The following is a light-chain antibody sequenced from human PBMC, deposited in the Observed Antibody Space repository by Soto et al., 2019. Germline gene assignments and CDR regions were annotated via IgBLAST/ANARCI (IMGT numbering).Light chain of an antibody. J-gene: IGLJ2*01. CDR1: SSDVGFYNY. CDR3: SSYTSRSTVV. Sequence: QSVLTQPASVSGSPGQSITISCTGTSSDVGFYNYVSWYQQHPGKAPKLMIFDVSNRPSGVSNRFSGSKSGNTASLTISGLQAEDEADYYCSSYTSRSTVVFGGGTKLTVL. CDR2: DVS. V-gene: IGLV2-14*01.